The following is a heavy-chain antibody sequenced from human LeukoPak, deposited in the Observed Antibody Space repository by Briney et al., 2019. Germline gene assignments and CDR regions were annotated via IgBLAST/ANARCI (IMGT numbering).Heavy chain of an antibody. CDR2: IYHSGST. CDR3: ARQLVYGAYIENAFDI. D-gene: IGHD4-17*01. CDR1: GGSISSGVYS. J-gene: IGHJ3*02. Sequence: SETLSLTCAGSGGSISSGVYSRSWIRQPPGKGLEWNGYIYHSGSTYYNPSLKSRVTISVDTSKNQFSLKLRSVTAADTAVYYCARQLVYGAYIENAFDIWGQGTMVTVSS. V-gene: IGHV4-30-2*01.